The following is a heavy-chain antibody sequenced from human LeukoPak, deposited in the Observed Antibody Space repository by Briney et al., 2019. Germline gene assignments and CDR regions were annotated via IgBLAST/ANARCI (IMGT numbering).Heavy chain of an antibody. V-gene: IGHV3-30-3*01. D-gene: IGHD4-17*01. CDR1: GFTFSSYA. CDR2: ISYHGSNK. CDR3: AKGSNGDYDI. Sequence: PGGSLRLSCAASGFTFSSYAMHWVRQAPGKGLEWVAVISYHGSNKYYADSVKGRFTISKDISKNMMYLQMDSLGVDDTAIYYCAKGSNGDYDIWGQGTLVTVSS. J-gene: IGHJ4*02.